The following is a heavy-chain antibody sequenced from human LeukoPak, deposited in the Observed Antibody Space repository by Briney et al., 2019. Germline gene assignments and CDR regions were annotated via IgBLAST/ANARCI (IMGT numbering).Heavy chain of an antibody. J-gene: IGHJ4*02. CDR3: ARDNTEWLPDY. CDR1: GYTFTSYY. D-gene: IGHD6-19*01. V-gene: IGHV1-46*01. Sequence: ASVKVSCKASGYTFTSYYMHWGRHAPGQGPEWMGIINPSGGSTSYAQKFQGRVTTTRDTSTSTVYMELSSLRSEDTAVYYCARDNTEWLPDYWGQGTLVTVSS. CDR2: INPSGGST.